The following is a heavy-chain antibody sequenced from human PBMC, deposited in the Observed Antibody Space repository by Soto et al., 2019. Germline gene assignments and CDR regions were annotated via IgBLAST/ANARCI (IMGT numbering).Heavy chain of an antibody. Sequence: ESGGGVVQPGRSLRLSCAASGFTFSSYGMHWVRQAPGKGLEWVAVIWYDGSNKYYADSVKGRFTISRDNSKNTLYLQMNSLRAEDTAVYYCARDSSDDFWSGYSPVDYWGQGTLVTVSS. CDR2: IWYDGSNK. CDR1: GFTFSSYG. J-gene: IGHJ4*02. D-gene: IGHD3-3*01. V-gene: IGHV3-33*01. CDR3: ARDSSDDFWSGYSPVDY.